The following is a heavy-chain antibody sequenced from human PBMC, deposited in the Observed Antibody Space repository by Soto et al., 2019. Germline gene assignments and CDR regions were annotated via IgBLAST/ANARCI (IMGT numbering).Heavy chain of an antibody. V-gene: IGHV3-23*01. CDR2: ISASGDDT. Sequence: EVQLLESGAPLVQPGGSLRLSCAASGFTFSSSAMSWVRQAPGRGLEWVSSISASGDDTYYADSVKGRFTISRDNSKNKLYVQMSSLRAEDTAVYHCAKVVYHHFWSGSFQYYYYMDVWGKGTTVTVSS. D-gene: IGHD3-3*01. J-gene: IGHJ6*03. CDR3: AKVVYHHFWSGSFQYYYYMDV. CDR1: GFTFSSSA.